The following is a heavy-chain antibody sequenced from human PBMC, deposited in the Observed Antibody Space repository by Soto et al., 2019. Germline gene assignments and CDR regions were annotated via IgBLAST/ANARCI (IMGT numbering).Heavy chain of an antibody. CDR2: INAGSADI. CDR1: GYTFTTSA. J-gene: IGHJ4*02. D-gene: IGHD5-18*01. CDR3: AGVGRCGYSYGHFYY. V-gene: IGHV1-3*01. Sequence: ASVKVSCKASGYTFTTSALHWVRQAPGQRHEWMGWINAGSADIKYSQKFQGRVTITRDTSASAVYMGLSSLRSEDTAVYDCAGVGRCGYSYGHFYYWGQGTLVTVS.